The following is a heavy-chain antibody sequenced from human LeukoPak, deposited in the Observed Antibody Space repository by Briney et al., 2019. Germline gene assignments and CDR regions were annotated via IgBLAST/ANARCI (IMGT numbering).Heavy chain of an antibody. D-gene: IGHD3-16*01. CDR3: ARDLRMGGPWRQFDY. Sequence: SETLSLTCTVSGYSISSGYYWGWIRQPPGKGLEWIGSIYHSGSTYYNPSLKSRVTISVDTPKNQFSLKLSSVTAADTAVYYCARDLRMGGPWRQFDYWGQGTLVTVSS. V-gene: IGHV4-38-2*02. J-gene: IGHJ4*02. CDR1: GYSISSGYY. CDR2: IYHSGST.